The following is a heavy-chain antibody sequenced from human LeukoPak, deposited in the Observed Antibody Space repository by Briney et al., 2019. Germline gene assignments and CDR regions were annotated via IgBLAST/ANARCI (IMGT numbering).Heavy chain of an antibody. J-gene: IGHJ4*02. CDR2: ISTGGRTV. CDR1: GFTFSDYE. D-gene: IGHD4-17*01. CDR3: ARGATVTYYFDH. Sequence: GGSLRLSCAASGFTFSDYEMNWVRQAPGKGLEWLSYISTGGRTVKYADSVKGRFTISRDDARSSLFLQMSNLRVEDTAVYFCARGATVTYYFDHWGQGILVTVSS. V-gene: IGHV3-48*03.